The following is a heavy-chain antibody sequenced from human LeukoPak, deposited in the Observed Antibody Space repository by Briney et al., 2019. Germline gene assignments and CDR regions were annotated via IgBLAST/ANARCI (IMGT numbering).Heavy chain of an antibody. Sequence: GESLKISCNGSGYSFTSYRIGWVRQMPGEGLEWRGIVYPGDSDTRYSPSFQGQVTNSAGKSISTAYLQWSSLKASDTAMYYCARGELVTIARVWGQGTLVTVSS. CDR1: GYSFTSYR. D-gene: IGHD2-21*02. CDR2: VYPGDSDT. J-gene: IGHJ4*02. V-gene: IGHV5-51*01. CDR3: ARGELVTIARV.